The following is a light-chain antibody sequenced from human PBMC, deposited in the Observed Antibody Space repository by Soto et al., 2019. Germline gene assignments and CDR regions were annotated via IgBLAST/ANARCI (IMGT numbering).Light chain of an antibody. CDR1: SSDVGGYNY. CDR2: DVS. V-gene: IGLV2-14*03. CDR3: SSYTSSSLHV. Sequence: SVLTQPASGSGSPGQSLTISCTGTSSDVGGYNYVSWYQQHPGKAPKLMIYDVSNRPSGVSNRFSGSKSGNTASLTISGLQAEDEADYYCSSYTSSSLHVFGTGTKVTV. J-gene: IGLJ1*01.